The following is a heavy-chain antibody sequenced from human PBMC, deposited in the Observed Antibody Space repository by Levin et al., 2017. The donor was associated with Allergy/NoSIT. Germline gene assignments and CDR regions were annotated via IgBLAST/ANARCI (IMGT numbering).Heavy chain of an antibody. CDR1: GGSISSYY. CDR3: ARAEYGGNFGRAYWYFDL. Sequence: SETLSLTCTVSGGSISSYYWSWIRQPPGKGLEWIGYIYYSGSTNYNPSLKSRVTISVDTSKNQFSLKLSSVTAADTAVYYCARAEYGGNFGRAYWYFDLWGRGTLVTVSS. V-gene: IGHV4-59*01. CDR2: IYYSGST. D-gene: IGHD4-23*01. J-gene: IGHJ2*01.